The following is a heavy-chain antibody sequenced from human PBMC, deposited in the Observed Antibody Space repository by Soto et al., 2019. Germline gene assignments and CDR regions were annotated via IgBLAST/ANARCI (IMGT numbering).Heavy chain of an antibody. CDR2: VTAVGGT. Sequence: EVQVLESGGGLVQPGGSLRLSCEGSGFTVSSHAMTWIRQAPGKGPEWVSTVTAVGGTYYADSVKGRFAMSRDTSENTLYLQMNSLGAEDTAAYYCAPHVSCSGGSCQYDAFAIRGQGTMVTVSS. J-gene: IGHJ3*02. CDR3: APHVSCSGGSCQYDAFAI. D-gene: IGHD2-15*01. V-gene: IGHV3-23*01. CDR1: GFTVSSHA.